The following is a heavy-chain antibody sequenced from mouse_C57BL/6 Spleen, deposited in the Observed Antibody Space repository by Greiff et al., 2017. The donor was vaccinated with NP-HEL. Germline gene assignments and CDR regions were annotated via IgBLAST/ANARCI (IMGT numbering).Heavy chain of an antibody. V-gene: IGHV5-6*01. CDR2: ISSGGSYT. CDR3: ARYDGYEYYYAMDY. D-gene: IGHD2-3*01. Sequence: EVQLVESGGDLVKPGGSLKLSCAASGFTFSSYGMSWVRQTPDKRLEWVATISSGGSYTYYPDSVKGRFTISRDNAKNTLYLQMSSLKSEDTAMYYGARYDGYEYYYAMDYWGQGTSVTVSS. CDR1: GFTFSSYG. J-gene: IGHJ4*01.